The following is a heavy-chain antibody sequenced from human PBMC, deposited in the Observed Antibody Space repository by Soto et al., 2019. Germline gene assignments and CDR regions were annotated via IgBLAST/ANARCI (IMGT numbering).Heavy chain of an antibody. Sequence: EVHLVESGGGLVQPGGSLRLSCAASGFTFTSHWMHWVRQAPGKGLVWVSRLNSDGSSRYYGDSMEGRFTISRDNAKNTVYLQINSLRDEDTAVYYCARGLKNKYGMDVWAQGTTVTVSS. CDR2: LNSDGSSR. CDR1: GFTFTSHW. V-gene: IGHV3-74*01. CDR3: ARGLKNKYGMDV. J-gene: IGHJ6*02.